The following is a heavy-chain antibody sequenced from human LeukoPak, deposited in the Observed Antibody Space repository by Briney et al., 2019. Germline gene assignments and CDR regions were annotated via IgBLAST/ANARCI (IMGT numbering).Heavy chain of an antibody. Sequence: GASVKVSRKASGYTFTSYGISWVRQAPGQGLEWMGWISAYNGNTDYAQKFQGRVTMTTDTSTSTAYMDLRSLRSDDTAVYYCARVGAYCTSTSCFDYWGLGTLVTVSS. V-gene: IGHV1-18*01. CDR1: GYTFTSYG. CDR3: ARVGAYCTSTSCFDY. D-gene: IGHD2-2*01. J-gene: IGHJ4*02. CDR2: ISAYNGNT.